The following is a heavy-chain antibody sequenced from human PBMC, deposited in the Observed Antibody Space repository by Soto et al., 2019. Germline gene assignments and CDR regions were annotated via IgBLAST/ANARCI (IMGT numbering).Heavy chain of an antibody. V-gene: IGHV1-18*01. D-gene: IGHD3-22*01. CDR3: ARGGYYDSSGSRNYHYYGMNV. Sequence: ASVKVSCKASGYTFSSYGINWVRQAPGQGLEWLGWISPYDGDTKYAQILQGRVSMTTDTSTKTAYMEVRSLRSDDTAVYYCARGGYYDSSGSRNYHYYGMNVWGQGTTVTVSS. CDR1: GYTFSSYG. CDR2: ISPYDGDT. J-gene: IGHJ6*02.